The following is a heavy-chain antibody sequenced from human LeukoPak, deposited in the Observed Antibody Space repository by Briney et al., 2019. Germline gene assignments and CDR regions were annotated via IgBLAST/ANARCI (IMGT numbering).Heavy chain of an antibody. V-gene: IGHV4-34*01. D-gene: IGHD3-22*01. CDR2: INHSGST. CDR3: ARGLSSGYYFSFDY. J-gene: IGHJ4*02. Sequence: PSETLSLTCAVYGGSFSGYYWSWIRQPPGKGLEWIGEINHSGSTNYNPSLKSRLTISVDTSKNQFSLKLSSVTAADTAVYYCARGLSSGYYFSFDYWGQGTLVTDSS. CDR1: GGSFSGYY.